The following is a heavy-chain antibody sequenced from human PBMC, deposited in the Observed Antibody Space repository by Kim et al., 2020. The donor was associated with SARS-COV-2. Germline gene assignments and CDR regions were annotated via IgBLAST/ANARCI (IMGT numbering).Heavy chain of an antibody. V-gene: IGHV3-23*01. D-gene: IGHD6-19*01. CDR2: ISGSGGST. J-gene: IGHJ4*02. Sequence: LSLTCAASGFTFSSYAMSWVRQAPGKGLEWVSAISGSGGSTYYADSVKGRFTISRDNSKNTLYLQMNSLRAEDTAVYYCAKDHANGSGCDYWGQGTLVTVSS. CDR3: AKDHANGSGCDY. CDR1: GFTFSSYA.